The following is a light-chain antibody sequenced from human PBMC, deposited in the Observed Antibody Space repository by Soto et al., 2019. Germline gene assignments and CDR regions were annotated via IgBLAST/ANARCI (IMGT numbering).Light chain of an antibody. CDR3: QKYDNYKPLT. CDR2: DAS. V-gene: IGKV1-5*01. J-gene: IGKJ4*01. Sequence: DIQMTQSPSTLSASVGDRVTITCRASQSINNWLAWYQQKPGKAPKLLIYDASRLESGVPERFSGSGSGTEFTLTISGLQPDDFATYYCQKYDNYKPLTFGGGTKVDI. CDR1: QSINNW.